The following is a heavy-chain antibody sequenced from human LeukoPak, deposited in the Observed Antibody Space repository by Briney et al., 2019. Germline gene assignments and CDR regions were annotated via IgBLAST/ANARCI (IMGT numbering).Heavy chain of an antibody. Sequence: GGSLRLFYTASGFTFCDCAMSWFRQAPGQGLEWVGFIRSKAYGGTTEYAASVKGRFTISRDDSKSIAYLQMNSLKTEDTAVYYCTRVWGYSSGWYAYWGQGTLVTVSS. V-gene: IGHV3-49*03. CDR3: TRVWGYSSGWYAY. CDR2: IRSKAYGGTT. J-gene: IGHJ4*02. CDR1: GFTFCDCA. D-gene: IGHD6-19*01.